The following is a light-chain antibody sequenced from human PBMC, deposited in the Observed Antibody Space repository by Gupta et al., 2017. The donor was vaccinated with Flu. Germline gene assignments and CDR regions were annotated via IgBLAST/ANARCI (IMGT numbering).Light chain of an antibody. V-gene: IGKV1-5*03. Sequence: GDRVIITGRASQISNNWLAWYQQKPGKAPKLLIYQTSNLGNEFPSRCSGSGSGTEFTLTISSLHSDDFATYYCQQYNRYPWTFGQGTRVDIK. J-gene: IGKJ1*01. CDR1: QISNNW. CDR2: QTS. CDR3: QQYNRYPWT.